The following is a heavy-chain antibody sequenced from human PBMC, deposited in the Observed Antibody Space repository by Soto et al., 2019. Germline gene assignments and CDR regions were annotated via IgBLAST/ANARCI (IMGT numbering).Heavy chain of an antibody. CDR1: GGTFSSYA. D-gene: IGHD3-10*01. CDR2: IIPIFGTA. J-gene: IGHJ5*02. V-gene: IGHV1-69*13. Sequence: SVKVSCKASGGTFSSYAISWVRQAPGQGLEWMGGIIPIFGTANYAQKFQGRVTITADESTSTAYMELSSLRSEDTAVYYCAREVRYYGSGSYSSNWFDPWGQGTLVTVSS. CDR3: AREVRYYGSGSYSSNWFDP.